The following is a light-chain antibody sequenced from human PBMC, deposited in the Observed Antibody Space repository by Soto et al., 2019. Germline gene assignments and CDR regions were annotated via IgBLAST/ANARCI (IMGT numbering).Light chain of an antibody. CDR3: CADAGRSTYV. J-gene: IGLJ1*01. CDR2: EVS. CDR1: SSDVGSYNF. V-gene: IGLV2-23*02. Sequence: QSALTQPASVSGSPGQSITISCTRTSSDVGSYNFVSWYQQHPGKVPKVMIYEVSKRPSGVSDRFSGSKSGNTASLTISELQAEDEADYYCCADAGRSTYVFGTGTKVTVL.